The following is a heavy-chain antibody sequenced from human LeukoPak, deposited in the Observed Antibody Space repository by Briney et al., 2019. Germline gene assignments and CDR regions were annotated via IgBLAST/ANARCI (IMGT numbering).Heavy chain of an antibody. CDR1: GYTLTGYY. CDR3: ARGGHSSNDAFDV. CDR2: INPNSGGT. Sequence: ASVTVSCKASGYTLTGYYMHWVRQAPGQGLEWMGWINPNSGGTNYAQKFQGWVTMTRDTSISTAYMELSRLRSDDTAVYYCARGGHSSNDAFDVWGQGTMVTVSS. V-gene: IGHV1-2*04. J-gene: IGHJ3*01. D-gene: IGHD6-13*01.